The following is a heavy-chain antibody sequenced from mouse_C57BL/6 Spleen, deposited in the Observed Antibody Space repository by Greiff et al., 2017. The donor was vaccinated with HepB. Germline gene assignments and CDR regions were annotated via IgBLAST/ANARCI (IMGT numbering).Heavy chain of an antibody. D-gene: IGHD4-1*01. J-gene: IGHJ2*01. Sequence: QVQLQQSGAELVRPGVSVTLSCKASGYTFTDYEMHWVKQTPVHGLEWIGAIDPETGGTAYNQKFKGKAILTADKSSSTAYMELRSLTSEDSAVYYCTRSKLGPLFDYWGQGTTLTVSS. CDR1: GYTFTDYE. CDR3: TRSKLGPLFDY. CDR2: IDPETGGT. V-gene: IGHV1-15*01.